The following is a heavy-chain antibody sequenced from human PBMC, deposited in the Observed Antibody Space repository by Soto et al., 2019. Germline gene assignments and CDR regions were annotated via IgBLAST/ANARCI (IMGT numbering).Heavy chain of an antibody. D-gene: IGHD3-22*01. J-gene: IGHJ4*02. V-gene: IGHV1-69*13. Sequence: SVKVSCKASGGTFSSYAISWVRQAPGQGLEWMGGIIPIFGTANYARKFQGRVTITADESTSTAYMELSSLRSEDTAVYYCARGESYYDSSGYYYSFDYWGQGTLVDVS. CDR3: ARGESYYDSSGYYYSFDY. CDR2: IIPIFGTA. CDR1: GGTFSSYA.